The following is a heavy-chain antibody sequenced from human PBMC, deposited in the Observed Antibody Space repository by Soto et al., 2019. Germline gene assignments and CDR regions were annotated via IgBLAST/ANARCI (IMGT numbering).Heavy chain of an antibody. D-gene: IGHD6-6*01. CDR3: AREGAARRYFDY. J-gene: IGHJ4*02. CDR1: GGSFSGYY. V-gene: IGHV4-34*01. Sequence: SETLSLTCAVYGGSFSGYYWSWIRQPPGKGLEWIGEINHSGSTNYNPSLKSRVTISVDTSKNQFSLKLSSVTAADTAVYYCAREGAARRYFDYWGQGTLVTVSS. CDR2: INHSGST.